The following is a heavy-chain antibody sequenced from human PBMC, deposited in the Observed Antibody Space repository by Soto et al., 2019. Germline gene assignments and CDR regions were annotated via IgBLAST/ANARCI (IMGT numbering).Heavy chain of an antibody. V-gene: IGHV1-18*04. CDR3: ARVANIVVVPAYGMDV. D-gene: IGHD2-2*01. CDR2: ISAYNGNT. Sequence: ASVKVSCKASGYTFTSYGISWVRQAPGQGLEWMGWISAYNGNTNYAQKLQGRVTMTTDTSTSTAYMEPRSLRSDDTAVYYYARVANIVVVPAYGMDVWGQGTTVTVSS. CDR1: GYTFTSYG. J-gene: IGHJ6*02.